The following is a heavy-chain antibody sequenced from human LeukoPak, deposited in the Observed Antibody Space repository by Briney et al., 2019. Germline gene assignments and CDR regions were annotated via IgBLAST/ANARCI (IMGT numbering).Heavy chain of an antibody. CDR3: VRGRGWLHDY. CDR1: GFTFTGNW. V-gene: IGHV3-7*01. D-gene: IGHD5-24*01. CDR2: IKQDGSEM. Sequence: GGSLRLSCADSGFTFTGNWMSWVRQAPGKGLEWVANIKQDGSEMYYGDSVKGRFTISRDDAKNSLYLQMSSLRADDTAIYYCVRGRGWLHDYWGQGTLVTVSS. J-gene: IGHJ4*02.